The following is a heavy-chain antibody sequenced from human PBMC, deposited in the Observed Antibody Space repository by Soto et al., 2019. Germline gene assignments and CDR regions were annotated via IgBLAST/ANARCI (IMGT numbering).Heavy chain of an antibody. CDR2: ISYDGSNK. V-gene: IGHV3-30*18. J-gene: IGHJ6*02. D-gene: IGHD3-10*01. CDR3: AKTYYYGSGSYFSHYYYGMDV. Sequence: PGGSLRLSCAASGFTFSSYGMHWVRQAPGKGLEWVAVISYDGSNKYYADSVKGRFTISSDNSKSTLYLQMNSLRAEDTAVYYCAKTYYYGSGSYFSHYYYGMDVWGQGTTVTVSS. CDR1: GFTFSSYG.